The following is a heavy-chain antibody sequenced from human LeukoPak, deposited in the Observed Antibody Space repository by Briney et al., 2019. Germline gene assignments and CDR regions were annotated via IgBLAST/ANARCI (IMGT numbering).Heavy chain of an antibody. D-gene: IGHD2/OR15-2a*01. Sequence: GASVNVSCKASGYDFSSYGISWVRQAPGQGLEWMGWISTYNGNTDCAQNFQGRVTMTTDTSTSTAYMELRSLTSDDTAMYYCAKGLSLGSWGQGTLVTVSS. CDR3: AKGLSLGS. CDR2: ISTYNGNT. CDR1: GYDFSSYG. J-gene: IGHJ4*02. V-gene: IGHV1-18*01.